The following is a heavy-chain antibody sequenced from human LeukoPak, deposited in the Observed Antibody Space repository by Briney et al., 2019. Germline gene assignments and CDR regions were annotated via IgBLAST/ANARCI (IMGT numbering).Heavy chain of an antibody. D-gene: IGHD3-9*01. CDR2: IYYSGST. J-gene: IGHJ4*02. CDR1: GGSISSSSYY. CDR3: ARGRVYYDILTGYYDY. Sequence: PSETLSLTCTVSGGSISSSSYYWGWIRQPPGKGLEWIGSIYYSGSTYYNPSLKSRVTISVDTSKNQFSLKLSSVTAADTAVYYCARGRVYYDILTGYYDYWGQGTLVTVSS. V-gene: IGHV4-39*07.